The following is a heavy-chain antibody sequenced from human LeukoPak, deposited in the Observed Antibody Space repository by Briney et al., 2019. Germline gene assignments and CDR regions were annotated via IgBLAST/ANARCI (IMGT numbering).Heavy chain of an antibody. CDR3: ARGTGYNSNWFDP. CDR2: IIPILGIA. D-gene: IGHD5-24*01. Sequence: SVKVSCKASGGTFSSYAISWVRQAPGQGLEWMGRIIPILGIANYAQKFQGRVTITADKSTSTAYMELSSLRSEDTAVYYCARGTGYNSNWFDPWGQGTLVTVSS. CDR1: GGTFSSYA. J-gene: IGHJ5*02. V-gene: IGHV1-69*04.